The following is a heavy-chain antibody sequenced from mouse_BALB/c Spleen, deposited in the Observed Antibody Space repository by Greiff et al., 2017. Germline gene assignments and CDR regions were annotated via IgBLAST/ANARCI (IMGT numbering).Heavy chain of an antibody. CDR3: AKSGYYDYDGFAY. J-gene: IGHJ3*01. CDR1: GFSLTSYG. D-gene: IGHD2-4*01. V-gene: IGHV2-5-1*01. Sequence: QVQLQQSGPSLVQPSQSLSITCTVSGFSLTSYGVHWVRQSPGKGLEWLGVIWRGGSTDYNAAFMSRLSITKDNSKSQVFFKMNSLQADDTAIYYCAKSGYYDYDGFAYWGQGTLVTVSA. CDR2: IWRGGST.